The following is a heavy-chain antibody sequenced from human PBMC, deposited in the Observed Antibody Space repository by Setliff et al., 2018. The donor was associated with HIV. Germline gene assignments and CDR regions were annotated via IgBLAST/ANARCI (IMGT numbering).Heavy chain of an antibody. V-gene: IGHV1-69*13. J-gene: IGHJ6*03. CDR3: ARDILERGYYYYYMDV. Sequence: SVKVSCKASGGTFGSYAVSWVRQAPGQGLEWMGGIIPIFGTANYAQKFQGRVTITADESTSTAYMELSSLRSEDTAVYYCARDILERGYYYYYMDVWGKGTTVTVSS. CDR2: IIPIFGTA. CDR1: GGTFGSYA. D-gene: IGHD3-3*01.